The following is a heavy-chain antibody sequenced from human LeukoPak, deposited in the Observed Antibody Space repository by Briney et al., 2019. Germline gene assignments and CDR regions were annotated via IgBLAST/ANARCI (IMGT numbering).Heavy chain of an antibody. D-gene: IGHD3-22*01. CDR2: IYTSGST. V-gene: IGHV4-4*07. CDR1: GGSISSYY. J-gene: IGHJ5*02. CDR3: APPPYYYEANGYSVA. Sequence: SETLSLTCTVSGGSISSYYWSWIRQPAGKGLEWIGRIYTSGSTNYNPSLKSRVTMSVDTSKNQFSLNLSSVTAADTAVYYCAPPPYYYEANGYSVAWGQGTLVTVSS.